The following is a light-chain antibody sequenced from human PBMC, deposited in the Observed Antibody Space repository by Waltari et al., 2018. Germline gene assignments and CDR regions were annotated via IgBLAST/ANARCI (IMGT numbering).Light chain of an antibody. Sequence: QSALTQPASVSGSPGQSITISCTGTSSDVGGYNFVSWSQQHPGKAPNLIIYEVTNRPSWVSNRFSGSKSGTTASLTISGLQAEDEADYYCNSYASSTTQVFGTGTKVVVL. V-gene: IGLV2-14*01. CDR3: NSYASSTTQV. CDR2: EVT. J-gene: IGLJ1*01. CDR1: SSDVGGYNF.